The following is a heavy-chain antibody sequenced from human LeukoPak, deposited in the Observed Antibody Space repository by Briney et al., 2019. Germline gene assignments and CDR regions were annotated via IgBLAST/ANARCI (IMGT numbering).Heavy chain of an antibody. V-gene: IGHV1-46*01. CDR1: GYTFTSYY. D-gene: IGHD3-10*01. CDR3: ARDFNYYGSGSYYNPPDY. CDR2: INPSGGST. Sequence: ASVTVSCKASGYTFTSYYMHWVRQAPGQGLEWMGIINPSGGSTSYAQKFQGRVTMTRDTSTSTVYMELSSLRSEDTAVYYCARDFNYYGSGSYYNPPDYWGQGTLVTVSS. J-gene: IGHJ4*02.